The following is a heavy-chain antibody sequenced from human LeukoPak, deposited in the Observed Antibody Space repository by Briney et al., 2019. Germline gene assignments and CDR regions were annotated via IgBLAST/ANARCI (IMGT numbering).Heavy chain of an antibody. D-gene: IGHD3-22*01. Sequence: SVKVSCKASGGTFNSYAISWVRQAPGQGLEWMGGIIPIFGTANYAQKFQGRVTITADESTSTAYMELSSLRSEDTAVYYCARDNYYDSSGYIFDYWGQGTLVTVSS. V-gene: IGHV1-69*13. CDR2: IIPIFGTA. CDR1: GGTFNSYA. J-gene: IGHJ4*02. CDR3: ARDNYYDSSGYIFDY.